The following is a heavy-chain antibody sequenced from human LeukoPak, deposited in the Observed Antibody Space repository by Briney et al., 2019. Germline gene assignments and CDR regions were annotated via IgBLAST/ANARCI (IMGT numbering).Heavy chain of an antibody. V-gene: IGHV3-23*01. D-gene: IGHD6-13*01. Sequence: GGSLRLSCAASGFIFSSYSMSWVRQAPGMGLEWVSVITGSGGNTYYADSVKGRFTISKDNSKNTVYLQMSSLRVDDTAVYYCTKAANSSWPSYYYGMDVWGQGTTVTVSS. CDR2: ITGSGGNT. CDR3: TKAANSSWPSYYYGMDV. J-gene: IGHJ6*02. CDR1: GFIFSSYS.